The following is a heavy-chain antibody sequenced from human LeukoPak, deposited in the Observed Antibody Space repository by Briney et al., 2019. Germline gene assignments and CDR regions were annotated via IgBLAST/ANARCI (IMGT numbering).Heavy chain of an antibody. CDR1: GGTFSSYA. CDR2: IIPIFGTA. V-gene: IGHV1-69*13. Sequence: SVRVSCKASGGTFSSYAISWVRQAPGQGLEWMGGIIPIFGTANYAQKFQGRVTITADESTSTAYMELSSLRSEDTAVYYCAVGAPTMTDAFDIWGQGTMVTVSS. CDR3: AVGAPTMTDAFDI. J-gene: IGHJ3*02. D-gene: IGHD3-22*01.